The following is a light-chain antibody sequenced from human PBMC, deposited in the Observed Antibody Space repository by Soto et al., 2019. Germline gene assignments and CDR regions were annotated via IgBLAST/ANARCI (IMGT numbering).Light chain of an antibody. CDR2: EVS. CDR3: CSYAGSSTFPYV. V-gene: IGLV2-23*02. CDR1: SSDVGSYNL. Sequence: QPASVSGSPGQSITISCTGTSSDVGSYNLVSWYQQHPGKAPKLMIYEVSKRPSGVSNRFSGSKSGNTASLTISGLQAEDEADYYCCSYAGSSTFPYVFGTGTKLTVL. J-gene: IGLJ1*01.